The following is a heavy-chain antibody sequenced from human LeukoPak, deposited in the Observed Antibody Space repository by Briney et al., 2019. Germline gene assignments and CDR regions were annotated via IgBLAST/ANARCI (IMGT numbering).Heavy chain of an antibody. CDR3: ARDRGIAAAGLFDY. J-gene: IGHJ4*02. D-gene: IGHD6-13*01. V-gene: IGHV3-21*01. CDR2: ISSSSSYI. CDR1: GFTFSSYS. Sequence: PGGSMRLSCAAYGFTFSSYSMNWVRQAQGKGLEWVSSISSSSSYIYYADSVKGRFTISRDNAKNSLYLQMNSLRAEDTAVYYCARDRGIAAAGLFDYWGQGTLVTVSS.